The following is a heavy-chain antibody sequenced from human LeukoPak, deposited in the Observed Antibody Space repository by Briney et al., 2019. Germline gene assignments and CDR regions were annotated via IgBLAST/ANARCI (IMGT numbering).Heavy chain of an antibody. J-gene: IGHJ3*01. CDR3: VGGRAFDV. D-gene: IGHD3-16*01. CDR1: GGSISRSSDY. Sequence: SETLSLTCTVSGGSISRSSDYWGWIRQPPGKGLEWIATNYHRGTTYYNPSLKSRITISVDTSKSQFSLNLTSVIAADTAVYYCVGGRAFDVWGQGTMVTVSS. CDR2: NYHRGTT. V-gene: IGHV4-39*01.